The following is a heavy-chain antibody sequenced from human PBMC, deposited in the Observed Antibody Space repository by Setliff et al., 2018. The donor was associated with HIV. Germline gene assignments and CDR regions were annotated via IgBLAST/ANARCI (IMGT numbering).Heavy chain of an antibody. CDR1: GGSFSGYY. Sequence: SETLSLTCAVYGGSFSGYYWSWIRQPPGKGLEWIGEINHSGSTNYSPSLKSRVTISVDTSKNQFSLKLSSVTAADTAVYYCARGRIRYCSSTSCYSSRYNWFDPWGQGTLVTVSS. J-gene: IGHJ5*02. CDR2: INHSGST. V-gene: IGHV4-34*01. CDR3: ARGRIRYCSSTSCYSSRYNWFDP. D-gene: IGHD2-2*01.